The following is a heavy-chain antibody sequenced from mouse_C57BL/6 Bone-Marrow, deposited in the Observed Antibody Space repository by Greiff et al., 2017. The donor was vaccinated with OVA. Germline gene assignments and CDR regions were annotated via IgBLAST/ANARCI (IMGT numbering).Heavy chain of an antibody. CDR1: GFSLTSYG. V-gene: IGHV2-2*01. Sequence: VKLVESGPGLVQPSQSLSITCTVSGFSLTSYGVHWVRQSPGKGLEWLGVIWSGGSTDYNAAFISRLSISKDNSKSQVFFKMNSLQADDTAIYYCARKPYDGYYSYAMDYWGQGTSVTVSS. CDR2: IWSGGST. J-gene: IGHJ4*01. D-gene: IGHD2-3*01. CDR3: ARKPYDGYYSYAMDY.